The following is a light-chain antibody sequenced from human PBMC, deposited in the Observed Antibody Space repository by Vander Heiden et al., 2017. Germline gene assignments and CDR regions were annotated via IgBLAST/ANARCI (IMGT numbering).Light chain of an antibody. CDR1: SSNIGSNY. CDR2: RNF. V-gene: IGLV1-47*01. Sequence: QSVLPPPPSASGTPGQRVVISCSGSSSNIGSNYVYWYQQVPGTAPKLLIYRNFQGPLGVPDRFSGSKSGTSASLAISGLRSEDEADYFCAAWDDSRSGLVFGTGTRVTVL. J-gene: IGLJ1*01. CDR3: AAWDDSRSGLV.